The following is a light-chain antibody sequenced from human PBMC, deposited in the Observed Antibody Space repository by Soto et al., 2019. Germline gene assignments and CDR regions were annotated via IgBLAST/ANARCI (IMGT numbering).Light chain of an antibody. CDR1: QSVSNNY. Sequence: EIVLTQSPGTLSLSPGERATLSCSASQSVSNNYLAWYRQKPGQAPRLLIYGASSRATGFPDRFTGSGSGTDFTLTISRLEPEDFAVYYCQQYGSSPYTFGQGTKVDIK. J-gene: IGKJ2*01. CDR3: QQYGSSPYT. V-gene: IGKV3-20*01. CDR2: GAS.